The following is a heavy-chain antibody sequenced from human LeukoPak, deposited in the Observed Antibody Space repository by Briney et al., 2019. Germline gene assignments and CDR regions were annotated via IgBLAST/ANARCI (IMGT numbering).Heavy chain of an antibody. V-gene: IGHV4-39*01. Sequence: SETLSLTCSASGDSVSSSLYFWGWIRPPPGKGLEWIGNINSIGSSSDNPSLKSRVTMSVDTSKNQFSLKMTSVTAADTAVYYCARLSKGRYFDYIFDYWGQGTLVTVSS. CDR1: GDSVSSSLYF. CDR2: INSIGSS. J-gene: IGHJ4*02. CDR3: ARLSKGRYFDYIFDY. D-gene: IGHD3-9*01.